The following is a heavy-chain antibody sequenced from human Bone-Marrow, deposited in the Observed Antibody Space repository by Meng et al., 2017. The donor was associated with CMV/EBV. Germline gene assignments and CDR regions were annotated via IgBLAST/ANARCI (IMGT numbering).Heavy chain of an antibody. V-gene: IGHV3-23*03. CDR2: IYSGGSST. D-gene: IGHD3-16*01. J-gene: IGHJ6*02. Sequence: GGSLRLSCAASGFTFSSYAMSWVRQAPGKGLEWVSVIYSGGSSTYYADPVMGRFTISRDNSKNTLYLQMNSLRAEDTAVYYCAKDGNTFDYHYGMDVWGQGTTVTVSS. CDR1: GFTFSSYA. CDR3: AKDGNTFDYHYGMDV.